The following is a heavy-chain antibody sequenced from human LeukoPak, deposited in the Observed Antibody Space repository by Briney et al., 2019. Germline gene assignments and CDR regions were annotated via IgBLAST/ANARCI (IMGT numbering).Heavy chain of an antibody. Sequence: SETPSLTCTVSGVSITNYSWSWIRQPPGKGLEWIGYIHYTGGTNYNPSLRSRVTMSVDTSKNQFSLKLSFVTAADTAVYYCARDPGSSGWGFRYWGQGALVTVSS. CDR3: ARDPGSSGWGFRY. V-gene: IGHV4-59*12. D-gene: IGHD6-19*01. J-gene: IGHJ4*02. CDR2: IHYTGGT. CDR1: GVSITNYS.